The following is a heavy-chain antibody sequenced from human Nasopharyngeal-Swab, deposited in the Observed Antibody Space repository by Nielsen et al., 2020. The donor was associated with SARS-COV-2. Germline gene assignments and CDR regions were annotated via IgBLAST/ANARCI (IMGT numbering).Heavy chain of an antibody. CDR1: GFTVSGNF. Sequence: GGSLRLSCAASGFTVSGNFMTWVRQAPGKGLGWVSVIYSAGQTNYADSVKGRFTISRDNSKNTLYLQMNSLRAEDTAVYYCARGVGVDDFWSGRFDYWGQGTLVTVSS. CDR2: IYSAGQT. D-gene: IGHD3-3*01. J-gene: IGHJ4*02. CDR3: ARGVGVDDFWSGRFDY. V-gene: IGHV3-53*01.